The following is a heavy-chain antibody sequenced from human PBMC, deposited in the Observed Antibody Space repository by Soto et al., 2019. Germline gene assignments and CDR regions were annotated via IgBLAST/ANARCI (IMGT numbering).Heavy chain of an antibody. CDR1: VFTFLDAW. CDR2: IKSRSDGGTT. D-gene: IGHD2-15*01. Sequence: PGGSLRFGCANSVFTFLDAWMSWVRQAPGRGLELFGRIKSRSDGGTTEYAAPVRGRFTNSRDDSKNTLYLQMNSLKTEDTAVYYCTTDLWRIAVVVASTGYVNPWGQGTPVTVSS. CDR3: TTDLWRIAVVVASTGYVNP. V-gene: IGHV3-15*01. J-gene: IGHJ5*02.